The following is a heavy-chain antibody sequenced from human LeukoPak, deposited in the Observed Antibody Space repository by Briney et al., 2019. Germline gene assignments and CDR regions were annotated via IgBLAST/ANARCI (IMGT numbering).Heavy chain of an antibody. CDR1: GFTFSSYD. CDR2: ISYDGSNK. D-gene: IGHD3-22*01. CDR3: AKEGYDSSGYYYP. V-gene: IGHV3-30*18. Sequence: GGSLRLSCAASGFTFSSYDMHWVRQAPGKGLEWVAVISYDGSNKYYADSVKGRFTISRDNSKNTLYLQMNSLRAEDTAVYYCAKEGYDSSGYYYPWGQGTLVTVSS. J-gene: IGHJ5*02.